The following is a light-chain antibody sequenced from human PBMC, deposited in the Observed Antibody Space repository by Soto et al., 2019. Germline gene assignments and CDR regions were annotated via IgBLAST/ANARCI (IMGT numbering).Light chain of an antibody. CDR3: QQYGGSPYT. V-gene: IGKV3-20*01. J-gene: IGKJ2*01. CDR1: QSLNNNY. CDR2: DTS. Sequence: EIVLMQSPGTLSLSPGERATLSCRATQSLNNNYLAWYQQKPGQAPRLLIYDTSSRATGIPDRFSGSGSGTDFTLTSSRLEPEDFAVYYCQQYGGSPYTFGQGTELEIK.